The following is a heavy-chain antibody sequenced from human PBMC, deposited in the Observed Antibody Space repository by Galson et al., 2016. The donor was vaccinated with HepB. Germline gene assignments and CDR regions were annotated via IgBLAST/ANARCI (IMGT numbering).Heavy chain of an antibody. CDR1: GFTFSTSP. CDR2: ISGSGDRT. D-gene: IGHD2-21*01. Sequence: SLRLSCAASGFTFSTSPMSWVRRAPGKGLEWLSSISGSGDRTYYTDSAKGRFSISRDTSKNTLYLQMSSLRVDDTALYYCTRDPASYNWGQGTLVLVSS. V-gene: IGHV3-23*01. CDR3: TRDPASYN. J-gene: IGHJ4*02.